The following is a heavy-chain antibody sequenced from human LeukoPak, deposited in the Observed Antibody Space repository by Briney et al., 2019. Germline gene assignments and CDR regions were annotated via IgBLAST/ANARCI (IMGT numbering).Heavy chain of an antibody. J-gene: IGHJ6*03. CDR3: ARLYTIFGVVIIPADYMDV. D-gene: IGHD3-3*01. CDR1: GFTFSGSA. Sequence: GGSLRLSCAASGFTFSGSALHWVRQASGKGLEWVGRIRGKANNYATAYGASVKGRFTISRDDSKNTAYLQMNSLRAEDTAVYYCARLYTIFGVVIIPADYMDVWGKGTTVTVSS. V-gene: IGHV3-73*01. CDR2: IRGKANNYAT.